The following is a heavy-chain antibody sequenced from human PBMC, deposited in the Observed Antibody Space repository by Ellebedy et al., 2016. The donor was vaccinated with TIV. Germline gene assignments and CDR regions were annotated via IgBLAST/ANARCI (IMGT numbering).Heavy chain of an antibody. J-gene: IGHJ3*02. D-gene: IGHD3-16*01. CDR3: ARTTWGTGDAIDI. Sequence: SETLSLTCTVSGGSISSYYWSWIRQPPGKGLEWIGFIHYSGSANNNPSLQSRVTISVDTSKHQVSMSVNSVTAADTAVYYCARTTWGTGDAIDIWGQGTMVTVSS. V-gene: IGHV4-59*01. CDR2: IHYSGSA. CDR1: GGSISSYY.